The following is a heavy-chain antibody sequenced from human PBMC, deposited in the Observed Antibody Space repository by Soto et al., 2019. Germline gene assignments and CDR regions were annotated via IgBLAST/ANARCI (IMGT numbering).Heavy chain of an antibody. J-gene: IGHJ3*02. CDR2: IYPGDSDT. Sequence: GESLKISCKGSGYSFTSYWIGWVRQMPGKGLEWMGIIYPGDSDTRYSPSFQGQVTISADKSISTAYLQWSSLKASDTAMYYCARQNFLIAAAGYDAFDIWGQGTIVTVSS. D-gene: IGHD6-13*01. CDR1: GYSFTSYW. CDR3: ARQNFLIAAAGYDAFDI. V-gene: IGHV5-51*01.